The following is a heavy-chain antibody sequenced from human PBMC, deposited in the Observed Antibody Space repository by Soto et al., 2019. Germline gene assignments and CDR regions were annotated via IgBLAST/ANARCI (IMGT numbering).Heavy chain of an antibody. CDR2: ISYDGSNK. CDR1: GFTFSSYG. D-gene: IGHD3-22*01. CDR3: AKDDSSGYYPIWIDY. J-gene: IGHJ4*02. V-gene: IGHV3-30*18. Sequence: ESGGGVVQPGRSLRLSCAASGFTFSSYGMHWVRQAPGKGLEWVAVISYDGSNKYYADSVKGRFTISRDNSKNTLYLQMNSLRAEDTAVYYCAKDDSSGYYPIWIDYWGQGTLVTVSS.